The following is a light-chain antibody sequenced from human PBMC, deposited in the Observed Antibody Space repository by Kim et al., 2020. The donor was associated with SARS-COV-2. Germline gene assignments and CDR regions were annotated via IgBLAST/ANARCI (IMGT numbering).Light chain of an antibody. Sequence: VALGQTVRITCQGDSLRSYYATWYQQKPGQAPIVVIYSKNNRPTGIPDRFSGSGSGNTASLTITGTQAGDEADYYCNSRDSNDNVVFGGGTQLTVL. CDR3: NSRDSNDNVV. CDR1: SLRSYY. CDR2: SKN. J-gene: IGLJ2*01. V-gene: IGLV3-19*01.